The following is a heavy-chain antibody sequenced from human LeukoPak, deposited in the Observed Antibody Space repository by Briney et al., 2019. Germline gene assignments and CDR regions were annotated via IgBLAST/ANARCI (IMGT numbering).Heavy chain of an antibody. Sequence: ASVKVSCKASGYTFTGYYTHWVRQAPGQGLEWMGWINPNSGGTNYAQKFQGRVTMTRDTSISTAYMELSRLRSDDTAVYYCARGYSYGYGYFDYWGQGTLVTVSS. J-gene: IGHJ4*02. CDR3: ARGYSYGYGYFDY. V-gene: IGHV1-2*02. CDR2: INPNSGGT. CDR1: GYTFTGYY. D-gene: IGHD5-18*01.